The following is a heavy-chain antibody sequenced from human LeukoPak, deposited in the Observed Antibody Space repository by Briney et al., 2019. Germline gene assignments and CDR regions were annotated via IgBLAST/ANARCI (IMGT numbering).Heavy chain of an antibody. Sequence: GGSLRLSCAASGFTFSSYSMNWVRQAPGKGLEWVSSISSSSSYIYYADSVKGRFTISRENAKKSLYLQMNSLRAGDTAVYYCARGSGGAFDIWGQGTMVTVSS. CDR1: GFTFSSYS. J-gene: IGHJ3*02. CDR3: ARGSGGAFDI. V-gene: IGHV3-21*01. CDR2: ISSSSSYI. D-gene: IGHD3-16*01.